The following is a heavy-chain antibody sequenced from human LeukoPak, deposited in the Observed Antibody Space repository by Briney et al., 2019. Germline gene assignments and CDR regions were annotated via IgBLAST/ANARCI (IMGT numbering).Heavy chain of an antibody. J-gene: IGHJ6*03. CDR2: IWYDGSNK. D-gene: IGHD7-27*01. CDR3: ARAGDHYYYYYMDV. V-gene: IGHV3-33*01. CDR1: GFTFSSYG. Sequence: GGSLRLSCAASGFTFSSYGMHWVRQAPGKGLEWVAVIWYDGSNKYYADSVKGRFTISRDNSKNTLYLQMNSQRAEDTAVYYCARAGDHYYYYYMDVWGKGTTVTVSS.